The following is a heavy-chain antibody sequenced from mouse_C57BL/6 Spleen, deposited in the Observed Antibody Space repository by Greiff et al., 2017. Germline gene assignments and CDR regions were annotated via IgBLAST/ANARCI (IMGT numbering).Heavy chain of an antibody. Sequence: LVESGGGLVKPGGSLKLSCAASGFTFSSYTMSWVRQTPEKRLEWVATISGGGGNTYYPDSVKGRFTISRDNAKNTLYLQMSSLRSEDTALYYCARSYYYYAMDYWGQGTSVTVSS. CDR2: ISGGGGNT. CDR3: ARSYYYYAMDY. J-gene: IGHJ4*01. V-gene: IGHV5-9*01. CDR1: GFTFSSYT. D-gene: IGHD6-5*01.